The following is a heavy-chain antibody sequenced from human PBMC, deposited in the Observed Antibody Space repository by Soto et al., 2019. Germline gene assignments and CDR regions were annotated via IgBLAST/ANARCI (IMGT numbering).Heavy chain of an antibody. V-gene: IGHV3-23*01. CDR2: INDSGDST. CDR3: AKSGSGWWRGLDS. CDR1: GLTFSSYA. Sequence: EVQLLESGGGLVQPGGSLRLSCAVSGLTFSSYAMSWVRQAPGKGLEWISAINDSGDSTYYADSVKGRFTISRDNSKNTLYLQMNSLRAEDTAVYSCAKSGSGWWRGLDSWGHGTLVTVSS. D-gene: IGHD6-19*01. J-gene: IGHJ5*01.